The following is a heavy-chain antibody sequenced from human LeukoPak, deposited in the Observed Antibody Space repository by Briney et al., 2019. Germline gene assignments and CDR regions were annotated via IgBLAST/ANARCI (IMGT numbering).Heavy chain of an antibody. Sequence: GGSLRLSCAASGFTFSSYAMSWVRQAPGEGLEWVSGISGSGDNTYYADSVKGRFTISRDNSKNTLYLQMNSLRAEDTALYYCARDKSDSYLDYWGQGTLVTVSS. CDR2: ISGSGDNT. V-gene: IGHV3-23*01. CDR1: GFTFSSYA. CDR3: ARDKSDSYLDY. D-gene: IGHD2-21*01. J-gene: IGHJ4*02.